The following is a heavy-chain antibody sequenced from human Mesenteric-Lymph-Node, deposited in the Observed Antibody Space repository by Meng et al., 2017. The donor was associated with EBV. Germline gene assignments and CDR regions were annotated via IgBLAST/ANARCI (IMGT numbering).Heavy chain of an antibody. Sequence: QVQLQQWGAGSLKPSGTRSLTCAVYGGSFSGYYWSWIRQPPGKGLEWIGEINHSGSTNYNPSLKSRVTISVDTSKNQFSLKLSSVTAADTAVYYCASSKEAYDYVWGSYFYWGQGTLVTVSS. D-gene: IGHD3-16*01. CDR3: ASSKEAYDYVWGSYFY. J-gene: IGHJ4*02. CDR1: GGSFSGYY. V-gene: IGHV4-34*01. CDR2: INHSGST.